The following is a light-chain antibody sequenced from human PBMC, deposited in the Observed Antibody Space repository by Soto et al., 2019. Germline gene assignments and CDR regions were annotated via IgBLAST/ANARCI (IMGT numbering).Light chain of an antibody. CDR2: DVS. J-gene: IGLJ2*01. Sequence: QSALTQARSVSGSPGQSVTISCTGTSSDIGNYNYVSWYQHHPGKAPKLMTYDVSKRPSGVPDRFSGSKSGNTASLTISGLQAEDEADYYCCSYAGSYTLVFGGGTKVTVL. CDR3: CSYAGSYTLV. V-gene: IGLV2-11*01. CDR1: SSDIGNYNY.